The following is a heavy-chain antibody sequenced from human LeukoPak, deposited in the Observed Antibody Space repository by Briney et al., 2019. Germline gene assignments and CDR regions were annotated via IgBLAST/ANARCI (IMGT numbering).Heavy chain of an antibody. D-gene: IGHD6-19*01. J-gene: IGHJ4*02. Sequence: PGGSLRLSCAASGFTFSNYAMSWVRQAPGRGQEWVSGIFGTGGNTYYADSVKGRLTISRDNSKNTVYLQMNSLRAEDTAVYFCAKDGQTSGWNYFDYWGQGTLVTVSS. CDR3: AKDGQTSGWNYFDY. V-gene: IGHV3-23*01. CDR2: IFGTGGNT. CDR1: GFTFSNYA.